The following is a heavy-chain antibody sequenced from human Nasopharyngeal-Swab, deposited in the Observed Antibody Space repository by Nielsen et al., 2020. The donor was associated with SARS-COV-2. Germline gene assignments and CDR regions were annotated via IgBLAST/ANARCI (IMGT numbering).Heavy chain of an antibody. CDR1: GGSISSSSYY. Sequence: SETLSLTCTVSGGSISSSSYYWGWIRQPPGKGLEWIGSIYYSGSTYYNPSLKSRVTISVDTSKNQFSLKLSSVTAADTAVYYCARDSPLRSGPDFDYWGQGTLVTVSS. D-gene: IGHD3-3*01. J-gene: IGHJ4*02. V-gene: IGHV4-39*07. CDR3: ARDSPLRSGPDFDY. CDR2: IYYSGST.